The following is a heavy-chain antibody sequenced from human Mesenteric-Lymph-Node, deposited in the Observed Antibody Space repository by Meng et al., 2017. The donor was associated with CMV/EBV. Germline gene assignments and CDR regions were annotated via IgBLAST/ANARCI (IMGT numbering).Heavy chain of an antibody. D-gene: IGHD3-22*01. CDR3: ARYYYDSSGHFDY. CDR2: IYYGGST. V-gene: IGHV4-39*07. CDR1: GGSISSPTYY. J-gene: IGHJ4*02. Sequence: SETLSLTCTVSGGSISSPTYYWGWIRQPPGKGLEWIGSIYYGGSTYYNPSLKSRVTISVDTSKNQFSLKLRSVTAADTAVYYCARYYYDSSGHFDYWGQRTLVTVSS.